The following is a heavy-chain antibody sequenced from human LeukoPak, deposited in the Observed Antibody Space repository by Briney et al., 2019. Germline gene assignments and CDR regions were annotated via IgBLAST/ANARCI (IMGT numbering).Heavy chain of an antibody. J-gene: IGHJ4*02. CDR3: ACLWYSGSRDY. D-gene: IGHD1-26*01. V-gene: IGHV3-30*03. CDR1: GFTFSSYG. Sequence: GSLRLSCAASGFTFSSYGMHWVRQAPGKGLEWVAVISYDGSNKYYADSVKGRFTISRDNSKNTLYLQMNSLRAEDTAVYYCACLWYSGSRDYWGQGTLVTVSS. CDR2: ISYDGSNK.